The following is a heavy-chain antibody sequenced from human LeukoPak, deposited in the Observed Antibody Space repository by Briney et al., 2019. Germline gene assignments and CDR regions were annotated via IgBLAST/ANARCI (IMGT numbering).Heavy chain of an antibody. CDR3: ARDRIFEWSIYYYYGMDV. CDR1: GYTFTSYG. V-gene: IGHV1-18*01. CDR2: ISAYNGNT. Sequence: ASVKVSCKASGYTFTSYGISWVRQAPGQGLEWMGWISAYNGNTNYAQKLQGRVTMTTDTSTSTAYMELRSLRSDDTAVYYCARDRIFEWSIYYYYGMDVWGQGTTVTVSS. D-gene: IGHD3-3*01. J-gene: IGHJ6*02.